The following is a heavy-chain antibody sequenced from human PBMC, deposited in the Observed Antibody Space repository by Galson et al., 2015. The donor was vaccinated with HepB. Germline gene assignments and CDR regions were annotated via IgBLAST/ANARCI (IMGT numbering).Heavy chain of an antibody. CDR1: GFTFIRSA. V-gene: IGHV1-58*01. CDR3: VTGQRYSSN. D-gene: IGHD6-19*01. J-gene: IGHJ4*02. Sequence: SCKVSGFTFIRSAVQWVRQVRGQRLEWMGWIDVGSGKTNYAQKFQERVTITRDMSTGTAYMELSSLRSEDTAVYYCVTGQRYSSNWGQGTLSTVSS. CDR2: IDVGSGKT.